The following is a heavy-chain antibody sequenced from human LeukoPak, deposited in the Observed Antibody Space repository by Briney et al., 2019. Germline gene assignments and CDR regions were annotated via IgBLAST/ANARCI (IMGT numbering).Heavy chain of an antibody. Sequence: SETLSLTCSVSGGSISGGSISGYHWSWIRQPPGKGLELIAYMHYSGTTHYNPSLKSRVSISVDTSKNQFSLKLSSVTAADTAVYYCARRGSSSWFDPWGQGTLVTVSS. V-gene: IGHV4-61*08. CDR1: GGSISGGSISGYH. CDR2: MHYSGTT. CDR3: ARRGSSSWFDP. D-gene: IGHD6-13*01. J-gene: IGHJ5*02.